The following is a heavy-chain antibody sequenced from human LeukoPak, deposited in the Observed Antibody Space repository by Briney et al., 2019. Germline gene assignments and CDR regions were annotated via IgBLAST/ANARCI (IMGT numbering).Heavy chain of an antibody. CDR1: GGTFNNFA. CDR2: FIPKPGTA. V-gene: IGHV1-69*13. D-gene: IGHD3-3*02. CDR3: ATPVKYWDVWSGYSPSDY. Sequence: SVKVSCKADGGTFNNFAFNWVRLAPGQGLEWMGGFIPKPGTAKYAQNFQGRITITADESSRTAYMELSSLRYEDTALYYCATPVKYWDVWSGYSPSDYWGQGTLVTVSS. J-gene: IGHJ4*02.